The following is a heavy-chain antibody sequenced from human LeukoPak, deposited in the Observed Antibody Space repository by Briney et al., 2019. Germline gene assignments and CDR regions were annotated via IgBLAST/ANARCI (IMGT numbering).Heavy chain of an antibody. CDR2: ISSSSSYI. CDR3: ARDLVGIFGVVIRQGGPNWFDP. D-gene: IGHD3-3*01. Sequence: GGSLRLSCAASGFTFSSYSMNWVRQAPGKGLEWVSSISSSSSYIYYADSVKGRFTISRDNAKNSLYLQMNSLRAEDTAVYYCARDLVGIFGVVIRQGGPNWFDPWGQGTLVTVSS. CDR1: GFTFSSYS. J-gene: IGHJ5*02. V-gene: IGHV3-21*01.